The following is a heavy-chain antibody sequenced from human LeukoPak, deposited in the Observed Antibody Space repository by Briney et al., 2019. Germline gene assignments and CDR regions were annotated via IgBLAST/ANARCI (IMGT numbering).Heavy chain of an antibody. CDR1: RGSFSGYC. CDR2: IHHSGST. J-gene: IGHJ4*02. Sequence: SETLSLTCAVYRGSFSGYCWSWIRQPPGKGLEWIGEIHHSGSTNYNPSLKSRVTISVDTSKNQFSLKLSSVTAADTAVYYCAREGDSSVYYDYWGEGTLVTVSS. CDR3: AREGDSSVYYDY. D-gene: IGHD3-22*01. V-gene: IGHV4-34*01.